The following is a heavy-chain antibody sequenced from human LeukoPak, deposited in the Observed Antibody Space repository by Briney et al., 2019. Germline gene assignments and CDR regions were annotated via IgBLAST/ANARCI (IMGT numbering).Heavy chain of an antibody. CDR3: AKGRYGDYGFDY. CDR2: ISNNGGYT. J-gene: IGHJ4*02. CDR1: GFTFSSSA. D-gene: IGHD4-17*01. Sequence: GGSLRLSCAASGFTFSSSAMSWVRQAPGKGLEWVSAISNNGGYTYYADSVKGRFTISRDNSKNTLYLQMNSLRAEDTAVYYCAKGRYGDYGFDYWGQGTLVTVSS. V-gene: IGHV3-23*01.